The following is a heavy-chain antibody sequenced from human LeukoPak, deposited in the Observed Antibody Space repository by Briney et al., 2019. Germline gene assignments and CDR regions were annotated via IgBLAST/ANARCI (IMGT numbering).Heavy chain of an antibody. V-gene: IGHV5-51*01. J-gene: IGHJ5*02. CDR2: IYPGDSDT. Sequence: GESLKISCKGSGYSFTRYWIGWVRQMPGKGLEWMGVIYPGDSDTRYSPSFQGQVTISADKSISTAYLQWSSLKASDTAMYYCARQQWLVSYNWFDPWGQGTLVTVSS. CDR3: ARQQWLVSYNWFDP. CDR1: GYSFTRYW. D-gene: IGHD6-19*01.